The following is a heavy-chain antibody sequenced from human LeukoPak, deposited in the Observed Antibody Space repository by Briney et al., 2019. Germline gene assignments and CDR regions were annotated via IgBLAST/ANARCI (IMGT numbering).Heavy chain of an antibody. J-gene: IGHJ6*03. CDR2: IXGSGGRR. D-gene: IGHD2-8*01. CDR3: AKVGGYCTNGVCYSYYYYYYMDV. V-gene: IGHV3-23*01. Sequence: GXSXXLSXAXXGFTFSSYAXSWVRQAPGKGRXGVSAIXGSGGRRDYAESVKGRFTISRENTKKKMYLKMNRLRAEDTAVYYCAKVGGYCTNGVCYSYYYYYYMDVWGKGTTVTVSS. CDR1: GFTFSSYA.